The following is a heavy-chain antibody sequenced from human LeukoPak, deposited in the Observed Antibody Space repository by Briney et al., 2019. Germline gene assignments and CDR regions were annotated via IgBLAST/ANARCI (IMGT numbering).Heavy chain of an antibody. CDR2: IYYSGST. Sequence: SQTLSLTCTVSGGSISSGDYYWSWIRQPPGKGLEWIGYIYYSGSTYYNPSLKSRVSISIDTSKNQFSLKLRSVTAVDTAVYYCARWGHFDTSGYFVVDYWGQGTLVTVSS. J-gene: IGHJ4*02. CDR1: GGSISSGDYY. D-gene: IGHD3-22*01. V-gene: IGHV4-30-4*01. CDR3: ARWGHFDTSGYFVVDY.